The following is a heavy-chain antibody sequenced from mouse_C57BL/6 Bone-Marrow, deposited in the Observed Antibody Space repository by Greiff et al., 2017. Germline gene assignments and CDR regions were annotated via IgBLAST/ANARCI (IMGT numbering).Heavy chain of an antibody. Sequence: EVQVVESGGDLVKPGGSLKLSCAASGFTFSSYGMSWVRQTPDKRLEWVATISSGGSYTYYPDSVKGRFTISRDNAENTLYLQMSSLKSEDTAMYDCARHEALGDGYLLYFDYWGQGTTLTVSS. D-gene: IGHD2-3*01. V-gene: IGHV5-6*01. CDR3: ARHEALGDGYLLYFDY. CDR2: ISSGGSYT. J-gene: IGHJ2*01. CDR1: GFTFSSYG.